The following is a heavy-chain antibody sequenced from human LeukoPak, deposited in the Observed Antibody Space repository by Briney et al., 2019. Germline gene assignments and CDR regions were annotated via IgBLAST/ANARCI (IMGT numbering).Heavy chain of an antibody. J-gene: IGHJ4*02. CDR1: GGSINNTDYY. CDR3: ARVAATGGVVFDY. V-gene: IGHV4-39*07. D-gene: IGHD2-15*01. CDR2: IYYSGTT. Sequence: SGTLSLTRTVSGGSINNTDYYCGWIRPPPGKGLEWIGSIYYSGTTYYKPSLKSRLTISVDTSKNQFSLRLSSVTAADTAVYYCARVAATGGVVFDYWGQGTLVTVSS.